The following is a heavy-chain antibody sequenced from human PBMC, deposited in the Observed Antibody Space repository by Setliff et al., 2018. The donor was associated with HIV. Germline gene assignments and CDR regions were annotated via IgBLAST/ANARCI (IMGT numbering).Heavy chain of an antibody. CDR1: GFTFSGYS. Sequence: LRLSCAASGFTFSGYSMNWVRQAPGKGLEWVSSVSGSGTSTNYADSVKGRFTISRDNSKNTLNLQMNSLRAEDTAVYYCASGYSSSSPRRDYWGQGTLVTVSS. CDR3: ASGYSSSSPRRDY. D-gene: IGHD6-6*01. V-gene: IGHV3-23*01. J-gene: IGHJ4*02. CDR2: VSGSGTST.